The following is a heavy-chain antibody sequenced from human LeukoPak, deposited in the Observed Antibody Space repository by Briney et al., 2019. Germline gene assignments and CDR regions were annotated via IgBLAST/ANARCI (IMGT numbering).Heavy chain of an antibody. Sequence: SETLSLTCAVSGGSISSSNWWNWVRQPPGKGLEWIGEIYHSGSTNYNPSLKSRVTTSVDKSNNQFSLRLSSVTAADTAVYYCARVPTVTFFDYWGQGTLVTVSS. V-gene: IGHV4-4*02. CDR1: GGSISSSNW. D-gene: IGHD4-17*01. J-gene: IGHJ4*02. CDR3: ARVPTVTFFDY. CDR2: IYHSGST.